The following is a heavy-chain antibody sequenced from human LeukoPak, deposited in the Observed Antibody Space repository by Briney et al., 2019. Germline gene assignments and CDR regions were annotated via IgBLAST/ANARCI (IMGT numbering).Heavy chain of an antibody. J-gene: IGHJ4*02. CDR3: ARDYYASFDY. CDR1: GFLFRSYG. D-gene: IGHD3-10*01. CDR2: VWYDGDNK. Sequence: GGSLRLSCSASGFLFRSYGMHWVRQAPGKGLEWVADVWYDGDNKYYADSVKGRFTISRDNFKNTLYLQMNSLRAEDTAVYYCARDYYASFDYWGQGTLVTVSS. V-gene: IGHV3-33*01.